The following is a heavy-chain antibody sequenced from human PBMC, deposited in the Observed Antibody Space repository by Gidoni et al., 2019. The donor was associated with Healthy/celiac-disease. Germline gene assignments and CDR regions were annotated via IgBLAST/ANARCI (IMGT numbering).Heavy chain of an antibody. V-gene: IGHV1-69*01. CDR1: GGTFSSYA. CDR2: IIPIFGTA. D-gene: IGHD4-4*01. CDR3: ASSVVTRAFDI. J-gene: IGHJ3*02. Sequence: VHLVQSGAEVKKPGSSVKVSCKASGGTFSSYAISWVRQAPGKGLEWMGGIIPIFGTANYAKKFQGRVTITADESTSTAYMELSSLRSEDTAVYYCASSVVTRAFDIWGQGTMVTVSS.